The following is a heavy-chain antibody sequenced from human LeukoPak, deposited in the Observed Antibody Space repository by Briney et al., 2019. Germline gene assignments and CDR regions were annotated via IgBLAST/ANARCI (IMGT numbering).Heavy chain of an antibody. CDR3: ARHRITIFGVVPSGAFDI. V-gene: IGHV4-39*01. J-gene: IGHJ3*02. Sequence: SETLSLTCTVSGGSISSSSYYWGWIRQPPGKGLEWIGSIYYSGSTYYNPSLKSRVTISVDTSKNQFSLKLSSVTAADTAVYYCARHRITIFGVVPSGAFDIWGQGTMVTVSS. CDR1: GGSISSSSYY. D-gene: IGHD3-3*01. CDR2: IYYSGST.